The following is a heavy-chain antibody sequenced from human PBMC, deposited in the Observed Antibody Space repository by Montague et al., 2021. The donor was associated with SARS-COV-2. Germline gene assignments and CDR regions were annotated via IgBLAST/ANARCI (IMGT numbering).Heavy chain of an antibody. CDR1: GFTLSRGG. J-gene: IGHJ4*02. CDR2: LVVGSGNA. CDR3: AANWDLDF. D-gene: IGHD7-27*01. V-gene: IGHV1-58*01. Sequence: SVKVSCKASGFTLSRGGLWWLRQARGQRPEWIGWLVVGSGNADYPQKFQGRVTITRDMSTSTAYMELYSLRLEDTAVYYCAANWDLDFWGQGTLVTVSS.